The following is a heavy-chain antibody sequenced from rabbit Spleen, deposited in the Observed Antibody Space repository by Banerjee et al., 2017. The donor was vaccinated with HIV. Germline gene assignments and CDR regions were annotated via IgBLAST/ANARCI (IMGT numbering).Heavy chain of an antibody. CDR2: IYTRDGST. J-gene: IGHJ4*01. CDR1: GFDFSYYG. CDR3: VILVPGGEFNL. D-gene: IGHD4-1*01. Sequence: QEQLEESAGGLVQPGGSLKLSCKASGFDFSYYGVSWVRQAPGKGLELIAWIYTRDGSTWYASWVNGRFTISRSTSLNTVDLKMTSLTVADTATYFCVILVPGGEFNLWGPGTLVTVS. V-gene: IGHV1S43*01.